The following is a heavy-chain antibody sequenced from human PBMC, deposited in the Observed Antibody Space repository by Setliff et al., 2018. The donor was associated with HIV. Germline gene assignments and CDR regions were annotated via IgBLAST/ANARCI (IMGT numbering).Heavy chain of an antibody. CDR1: GYSIRDNFF. Sequence: SETLSLTCAVSGYSIRDNFFWGWVRQPPGKGLEWIGSIFYTGTTYYNPSLKSRVTLSLDTSKNQVSLKLNSMTAADTAVYFCVRGPQWLVQKGRVYYFDYWGQGTLVTVSS. D-gene: IGHD6-19*01. CDR2: IFYTGTT. V-gene: IGHV4-38-2*01. CDR3: VRGPQWLVQKGRVYYFDY. J-gene: IGHJ4*02.